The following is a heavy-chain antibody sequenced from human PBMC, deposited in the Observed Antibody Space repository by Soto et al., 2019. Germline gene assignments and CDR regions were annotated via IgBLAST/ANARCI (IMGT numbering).Heavy chain of an antibody. CDR3: TKTYYDFWSGYYYLGY. CDR1: GFTFSSYA. D-gene: IGHD3-3*01. CDR2: ISGSGGST. Sequence: PGGSLRLSCAASGFTFSSYAMSWVRQAPGKGLEWVSAISGSGGSTYYADSVKGRFTISRDNSKNTLYLQMNSLKTEDTAVYYCTKTYYDFWSGYYYLGYWGQGTLVTVSS. J-gene: IGHJ4*02. V-gene: IGHV3-23*01.